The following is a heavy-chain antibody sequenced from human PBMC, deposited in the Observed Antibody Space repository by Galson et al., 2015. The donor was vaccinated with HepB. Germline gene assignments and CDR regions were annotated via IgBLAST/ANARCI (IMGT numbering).Heavy chain of an antibody. V-gene: IGHV1-3*01. J-gene: IGHJ5*02. Sequence: SVKVSCKASGYTFTSYAMHWVRQAPGQRLEWMGWINAGNGNTKYSQKFQGRVTITRDTSASTAYMELSSLRSEDTAVYYCARDGQLVPHGWFDPWGQGTLVTVSS. CDR1: GYTFTSYA. D-gene: IGHD6-13*01. CDR3: ARDGQLVPHGWFDP. CDR2: INAGNGNT.